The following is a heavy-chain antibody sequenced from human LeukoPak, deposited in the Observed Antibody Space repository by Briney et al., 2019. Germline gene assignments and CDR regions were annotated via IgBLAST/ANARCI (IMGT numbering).Heavy chain of an antibody. CDR1: GDSVTNINYY. D-gene: IGHD1-26*01. V-gene: IGHV4-39*01. CDR3: ARHEYSGSYYGLSWFDT. Sequence: PSETLSLTCTVSGDSVTNINYYWGWIRQPPGKGLEWIGSIYYSGYTYDNPSLKSRVAISVDTSKNQFSLKLTSVTAADTAVYYCARHEYSGSYYGLSWFDTWGRGTLVTVSS. CDR2: IYYSGYT. J-gene: IGHJ5*02.